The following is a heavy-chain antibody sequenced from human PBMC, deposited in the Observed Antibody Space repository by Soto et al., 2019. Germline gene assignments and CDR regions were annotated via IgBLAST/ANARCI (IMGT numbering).Heavy chain of an antibody. CDR2: ISAYNGNT. J-gene: IGHJ6*02. Sequence: GASVKVSCKASGYTFTSYGISWVRQAPGQGLEWMGWISAYNGNTNYAQKLQGRVTMTTDTSTSTAYMELRSLRSDDTAVYYCARASITMVRGVIITYFAYGMDVWGQGTTVTVS. D-gene: IGHD3-10*01. CDR3: ARASITMVRGVIITYFAYGMDV. V-gene: IGHV1-18*01. CDR1: GYTFTSYG.